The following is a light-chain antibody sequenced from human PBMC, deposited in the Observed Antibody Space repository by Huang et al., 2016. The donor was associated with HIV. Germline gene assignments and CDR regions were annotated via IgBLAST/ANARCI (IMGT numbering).Light chain of an antibody. CDR1: QDINNF. V-gene: IGKV1-33*01. CDR2: DAS. CDR3: QQYDDVPIS. J-gene: IGKJ4*01. Sequence: DIQMTQSPSSLSASVGDRVTINCQASQDINNFLNWYQQKPGKAPKLLILDASNLQTGVPSRFSGSGSGTHFTFTITILQRDDIGTYYCQQYDDVPISFGGGTKV.